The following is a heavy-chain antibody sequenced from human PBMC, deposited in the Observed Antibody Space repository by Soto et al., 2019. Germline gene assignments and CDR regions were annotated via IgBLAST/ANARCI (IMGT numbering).Heavy chain of an antibody. J-gene: IGHJ6*02. D-gene: IGHD3-22*01. CDR1: GFTFTSSA. Sequence: SVKVSCKASGFTFTSSAVQWVRQARGQRLEWIGWIVVGSGNTNYAQKFQERVTITRDMSTSTAYMELSSLRSEDTAVYYCAQGGYYYDSSGYLTVDYLYYAMDVWGQGTTVTVSS. V-gene: IGHV1-58*01. CDR3: AQGGYYYDSSGYLTVDYLYYAMDV. CDR2: IVVGSGNT.